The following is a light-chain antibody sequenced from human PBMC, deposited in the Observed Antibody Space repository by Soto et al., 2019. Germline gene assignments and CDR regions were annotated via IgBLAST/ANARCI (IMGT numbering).Light chain of an antibody. J-gene: IGKJ2*01. CDR1: QSISSY. V-gene: IGKV1-39*01. Sequence: DIQMTQSPSSLSASVGDRVTITCRASQSISSYLNWYQQKPGKAPKVLIYAESSLQSGVPSRFRRSGSGTDFTLTISSLQPEDFATYYCQQSYSTPPHTFGQGTKLDIK. CDR3: QQSYSTPPHT. CDR2: AES.